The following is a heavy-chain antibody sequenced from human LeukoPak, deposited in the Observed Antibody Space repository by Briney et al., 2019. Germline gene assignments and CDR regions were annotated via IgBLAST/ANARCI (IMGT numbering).Heavy chain of an antibody. CDR1: GFTFSTYS. D-gene: IGHD2-2*01. CDR3: ATLGSTSLLSPIDY. CDR2: ISSGSSYI. J-gene: IGHJ4*02. V-gene: IGHV3-21*01. Sequence: GGSLRLSCAASGFTFSTYSMDWVRQAPGQGLEWVASISSGSSYIYYADSVKGRFTISRDNAKNSLYLQMNSLRAEDTAVYYCATLGSTSLLSPIDYWGQGTLVTVSS.